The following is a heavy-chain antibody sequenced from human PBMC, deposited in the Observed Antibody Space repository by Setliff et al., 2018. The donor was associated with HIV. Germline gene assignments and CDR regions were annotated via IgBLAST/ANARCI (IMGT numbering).Heavy chain of an antibody. Sequence: SETLSLTCTVSGDSISSYSWNWIRQPPGKGLEWIGYIYSSGSTNYNPSLKSRVTMSADESKNQFSLNLSSVTAADTAVYYCARGRGSSSSWPIDYWGQGTLVTVSS. V-gene: IGHV4-4*09. D-gene: IGHD6-13*01. CDR3: ARGRGSSSSWPIDY. J-gene: IGHJ4*02. CDR1: GDSISSYS. CDR2: IYSSGST.